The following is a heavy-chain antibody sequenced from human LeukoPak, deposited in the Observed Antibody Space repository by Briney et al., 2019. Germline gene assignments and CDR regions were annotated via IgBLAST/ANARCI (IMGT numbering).Heavy chain of an antibody. CDR3: ARDNYYDSSGCDY. CDR2: IYYSGST. V-gene: IGHV4-31*03. Sequence: SETLSLTCTVSGGSISSGGYYWSWIRQHPGKGPEWIGYIYYSGSTYYNPSLKSRVTISVDTSKNQFSLKLSSVTAADTAVYYCARDNYYDSSGCDYWGQGTLVTVSS. CDR1: GGSISSGGYY. J-gene: IGHJ4*02. D-gene: IGHD3-22*01.